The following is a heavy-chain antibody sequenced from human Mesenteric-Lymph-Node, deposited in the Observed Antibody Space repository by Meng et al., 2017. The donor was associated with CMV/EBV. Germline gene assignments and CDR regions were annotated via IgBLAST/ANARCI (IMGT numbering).Heavy chain of an antibody. Sequence: GESLKISCAASGFSFSDYYMSWIRQAPGKGLEWLSYISGGGSTIYYADAVKGRSTISRDNAKNSLYLQLNSLRAEDTAVYYCARHTVTTEGLWNYWGQGTLVTVSS. J-gene: IGHJ4*02. D-gene: IGHD4-11*01. CDR3: ARHTVTTEGLWNY. V-gene: IGHV3-11*04. CDR1: GFSFSDYY. CDR2: ISGGGSTI.